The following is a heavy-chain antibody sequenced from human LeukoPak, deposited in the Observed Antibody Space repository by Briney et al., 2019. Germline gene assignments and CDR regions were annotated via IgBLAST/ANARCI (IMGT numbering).Heavy chain of an antibody. CDR2: INHSGST. V-gene: IGHV4-34*01. Sequence: SETLSLTCAVYGGSFSGYYWSWLRQPPGKGLEWIGEINHSGSTNYNPSLTSRVTISVDTSKNQFSLKLSSVTAADTAVYYCARGLQSDSNFDYWGQGTLVTVSS. J-gene: IGHJ4*02. CDR3: ARGLQSDSNFDY. CDR1: GGSFSGYY.